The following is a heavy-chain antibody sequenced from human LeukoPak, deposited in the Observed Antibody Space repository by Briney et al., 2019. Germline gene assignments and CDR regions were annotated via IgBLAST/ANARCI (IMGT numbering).Heavy chain of an antibody. CDR3: ARHTPSGIAAAGTWWFDP. CDR1: GGSISSSSYY. J-gene: IGHJ5*02. D-gene: IGHD6-13*01. CDR2: IYYSGST. V-gene: IGHV4-39*01. Sequence: PSETLSLTCTVSGGSISSSSYYWGWLRQPPGTGLEWLGSIYYSGSTYYNPSLKSRVTISVDTSKNQFSLKLSSVTAADTAVYYCARHTPSGIAAAGTWWFDPWGQGTLVTVSS.